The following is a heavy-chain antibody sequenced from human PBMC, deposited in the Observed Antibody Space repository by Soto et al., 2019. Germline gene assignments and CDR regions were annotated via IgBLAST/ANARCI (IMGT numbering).Heavy chain of an antibody. D-gene: IGHD1-1*01. Sequence: PGGSLRLSCAASGFTFSSYSMNWVRQAPGKGLEWVSYISSSSSTIYYADSVKGRFTVSRDNAKNSLYLQMNSLRDEDTAVYYCAREWNPLNWFDPWGQGTLVTVSS. CDR1: GFTFSSYS. CDR2: ISSSSSTI. CDR3: AREWNPLNWFDP. J-gene: IGHJ5*02. V-gene: IGHV3-48*02.